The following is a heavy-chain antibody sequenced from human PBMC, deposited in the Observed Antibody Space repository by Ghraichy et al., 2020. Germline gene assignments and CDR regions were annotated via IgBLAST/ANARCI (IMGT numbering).Heavy chain of an antibody. CDR3: AGRRAAPNYWFFDL. CDR1: GGSFSGYN. CDR2: VNHGGST. Sequence: SETLSLSCAVYGGSFSGYNWGWIRRPPGKGLEWIGEVNHGGSTNYNPSLKSRVTISVDTSKNQFSLKLRSLTAADTAVDYCAGRRAAPNYWFFDLWGRGTLVTVSS. J-gene: IGHJ2*01. D-gene: IGHD6-6*01. V-gene: IGHV4-34*01.